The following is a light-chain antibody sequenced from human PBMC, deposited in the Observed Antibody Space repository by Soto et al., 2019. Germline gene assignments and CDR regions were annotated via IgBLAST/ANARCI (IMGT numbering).Light chain of an antibody. CDR1: QSVNSN. J-gene: IGKJ1*01. Sequence: EIVMTQSPATLSVSPGERVTLSCRASQSVNSNLAWYQQKPGQAPRLLIYRASTRATGFPARFSGSGSGTDFTLTISGLQSEDCAVYYCQQYNDWPRTFGQGTKVDIK. CDR3: QQYNDWPRT. CDR2: RAS. V-gene: IGKV3-15*01.